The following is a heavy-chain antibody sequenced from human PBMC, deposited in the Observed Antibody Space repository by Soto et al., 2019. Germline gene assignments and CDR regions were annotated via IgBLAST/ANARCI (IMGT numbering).Heavy chain of an antibody. D-gene: IGHD2-2*01. CDR3: AKGLGYCSSTSCSPPYYYYYMDV. V-gene: IGHV3-23*01. CDR1: GFTFSSYA. J-gene: IGHJ6*03. CDR2: ISGSGGST. Sequence: GGSLRLSCAASGFTFSSYAMSWVRQAPGKGLEWVSAISGSGGSTYYADSVKGRFTISRDNSKNTLYLQMNSLRAEDTAVYYCAKGLGYCSSTSCSPPYYYYYMDVWGKGTTVTVSS.